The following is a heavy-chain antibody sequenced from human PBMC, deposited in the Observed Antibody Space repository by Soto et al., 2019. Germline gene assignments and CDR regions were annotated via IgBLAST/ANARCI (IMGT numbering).Heavy chain of an antibody. J-gene: IGHJ4*02. D-gene: IGHD6-19*01. CDR2: ISAYNGNT. CDR1: GYTFTSYG. Sequence: GASVKVSCKASGYTFTSYGISWVRQAPGQGLEWMGWISAYNGNTNYAQKLQGRVTMTTDTSTSTAYMELRSLRSDDTAVYYCARDGSGWYSVQNFDYWGQGTLVTVSS. CDR3: ARDGSGWYSVQNFDY. V-gene: IGHV1-18*01.